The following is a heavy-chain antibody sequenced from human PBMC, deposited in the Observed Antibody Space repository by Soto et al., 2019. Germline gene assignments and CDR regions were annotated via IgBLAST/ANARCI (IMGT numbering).Heavy chain of an antibody. Sequence: GGSLRLSCAASGFTFSNAWMNWVRQAPGKGLEWVGRIKSKTDGGTTDYAAPVKGRFTISRDDSKNTLYLQMNSLKTEDTAVYYCTTESVLLWFGESRGYYYYGMDVWGQGTTVTVSS. CDR1: GFTFSNAW. D-gene: IGHD3-10*01. V-gene: IGHV3-15*07. CDR2: IKSKTDGGTT. CDR3: TTESVLLWFGESRGYYYYGMDV. J-gene: IGHJ6*02.